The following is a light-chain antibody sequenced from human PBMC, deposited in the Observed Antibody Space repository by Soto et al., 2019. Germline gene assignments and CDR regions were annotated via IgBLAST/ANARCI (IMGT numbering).Light chain of an antibody. Sequence: DIQMTQSPSAMSASVGDRVTITCRASQGISNYLAWFQQKPGKVPKRLIYGASSLQGGVPSRFSGSGSGTEFTLTIISLHPEDFAVYYCHQYGTLPYAFGQGTKLQIK. CDR1: QGISNY. V-gene: IGKV1-17*03. J-gene: IGKJ2*01. CDR2: GAS. CDR3: HQYGTLPYA.